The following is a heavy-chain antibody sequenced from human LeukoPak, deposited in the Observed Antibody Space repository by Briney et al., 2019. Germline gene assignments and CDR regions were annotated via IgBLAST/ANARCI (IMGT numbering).Heavy chain of an antibody. Sequence: GASVTVSCKASGYTFTDYYMHWVRQAPGQGLEWMGWINPNSGGTNYAQKFQGRVTMTRDTSISTAYMELSRLRSDDTAVYYCARGLYAIANYVEDAFEIWGQGTMVTISS. CDR1: GYTFTDYY. V-gene: IGHV1-2*02. CDR3: ARGLYAIANYVEDAFEI. D-gene: IGHD4/OR15-4a*01. CDR2: INPNSGGT. J-gene: IGHJ3*02.